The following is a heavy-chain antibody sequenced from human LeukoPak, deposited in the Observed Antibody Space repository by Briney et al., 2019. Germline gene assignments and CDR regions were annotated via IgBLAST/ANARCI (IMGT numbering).Heavy chain of an antibody. CDR2: IYHSGST. J-gene: IGHJ6*03. CDR1: GGSISSSSYY. CDR3: ARGSGLRYFDWLLVLPTGYYMDV. V-gene: IGHV4-39*07. D-gene: IGHD3-9*01. Sequence: SETLSLTCTVSGGSISSSSYYWGWIRQPPGKGLEWIGSIYHSGSTYYNPSLKSRVTISVDTSKNQFSLKLSSVTAADTAVYYCARGSGLRYFDWLLVLPTGYYMDVWGKGTTVTVSS.